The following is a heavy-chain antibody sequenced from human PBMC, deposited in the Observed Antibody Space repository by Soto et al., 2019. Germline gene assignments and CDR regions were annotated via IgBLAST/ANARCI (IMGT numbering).Heavy chain of an antibody. Sequence: GGSLRLSCAASGFTFSSYAMSWVRQAPGKGLEWVSAISGSGGSTYYADSVKGRFTISRDNSKNTLYLQMNSLRAEDTAVYYCAKGGAVARNYYYYGMDVWGQGTTVTVSS. CDR2: ISGSGGST. CDR1: GFTFSSYA. CDR3: AKGGAVARNYYYYGMDV. D-gene: IGHD6-19*01. V-gene: IGHV3-23*01. J-gene: IGHJ6*02.